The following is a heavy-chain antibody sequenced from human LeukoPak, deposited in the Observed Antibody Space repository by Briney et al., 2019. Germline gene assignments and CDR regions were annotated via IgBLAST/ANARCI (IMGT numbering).Heavy chain of an antibody. CDR1: GGSVSSSSYY. V-gene: IGHV4-39*01. D-gene: IGHD2-8*02. CDR3: ARHYCTGGPCYLDY. CDR2: VHYDGSR. Sequence: PSETLSLTCTVSGGSVSSSSYYWGWIRQAPGKGLEWIGTVHYDGSRYYDTSLKSRVTISVDSSKNQSSLKLSFVTAADTAVYYCARHYCTGGPCYLDYWGQGSLVTVSS. J-gene: IGHJ4*02.